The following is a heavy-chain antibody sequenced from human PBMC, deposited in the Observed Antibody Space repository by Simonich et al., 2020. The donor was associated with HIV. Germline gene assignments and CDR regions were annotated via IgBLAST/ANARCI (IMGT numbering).Heavy chain of an antibody. Sequence: VESGGGLVQPGGSLRLSCAASGFTFSSYEMNWVRQAPGKGLEWVSYISGSGSTIDYADSVKGRFTISRDNAKKSLYLQMNSLRAEDTALYYCARSLGYCSGGSCYTEDYYLDYWGQGTLVTVSS. V-gene: IGHV3-48*03. D-gene: IGHD2-15*01. CDR1: GFTFSSYE. CDR3: ARSLGYCSGGSCYTEDYYLDY. J-gene: IGHJ4*02. CDR2: ISGSGSTI.